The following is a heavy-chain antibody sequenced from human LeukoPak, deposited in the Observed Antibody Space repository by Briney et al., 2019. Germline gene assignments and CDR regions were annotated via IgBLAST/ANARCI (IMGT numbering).Heavy chain of an antibody. CDR2: INHSGST. D-gene: IGHD1-1*01. J-gene: IGHJ5*02. Sequence: PSETLSLTCAVYGGSFSGYYWSWIRQPPGKGLEWIGEINHSGSTNYNPSLKSRVTISVDTSKNQFSLKLSSVTAADTAVYYCARYISHSQRDWFDPWGQGTLVTVSS. CDR3: ARYISHSQRDWFDP. CDR1: GGSFSGYY. V-gene: IGHV4-34*01.